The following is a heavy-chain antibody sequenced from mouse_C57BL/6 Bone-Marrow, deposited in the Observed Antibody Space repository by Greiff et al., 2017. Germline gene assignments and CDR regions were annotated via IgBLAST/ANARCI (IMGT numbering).Heavy chain of an antibody. D-gene: IGHD4-1*01. CDR3: ARSRTGKYFDY. CDR2: IDPSDSYT. V-gene: IGHV1-69*01. Sequence: QVQLQQPGAELVMPGASVKLSCTASGYTFTSYWMHWVKQRPGQGLEWIGEIDPSDSYTNYNQKFKGKSTLTVDKSSSTAYMQLSSLASEDSAVYYCARSRTGKYFDYWGQGTTLTVSS. J-gene: IGHJ2*01. CDR1: GYTFTSYW.